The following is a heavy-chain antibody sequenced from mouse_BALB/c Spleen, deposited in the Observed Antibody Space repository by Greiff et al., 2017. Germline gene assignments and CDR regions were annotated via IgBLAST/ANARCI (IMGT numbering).Heavy chain of an antibody. CDR2: IWSGGST. CDR1: GFSLTSYG. CDR3: ARKGAMDY. Sequence: VKLMESGPGLVQPSQSLSITCTASGFSLTSYGVHWVRQSPGKGLEWLGVIWSGGSTDYNAAFISRLSISKDNSKSQVFFKMNSLQANDTAIYCCARKGAMDYWGQGTSVTVSS. J-gene: IGHJ4*01. V-gene: IGHV2-2*02.